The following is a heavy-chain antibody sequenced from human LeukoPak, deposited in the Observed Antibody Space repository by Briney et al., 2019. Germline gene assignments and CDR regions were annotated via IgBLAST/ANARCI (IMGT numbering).Heavy chain of an antibody. Sequence: SQTLSLTCTVSGGSISSGDYYWSWIRQPPGKGLEWIGYIYYSGSTYYNPPLKSRVTISVDTSKNQFSLKLSSVTAADTAVYYCARDLPTTAFDIWGQGTRVTVSS. D-gene: IGHD1-7*01. CDR3: ARDLPTTAFDI. V-gene: IGHV4-30-4*08. CDR1: GGSISSGDYY. J-gene: IGHJ3*02. CDR2: IYYSGST.